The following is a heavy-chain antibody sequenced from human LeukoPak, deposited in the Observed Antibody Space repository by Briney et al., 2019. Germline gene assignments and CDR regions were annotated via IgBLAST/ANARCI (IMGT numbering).Heavy chain of an antibody. Sequence: SETLSLTCNVTGVSMSSSYWSWIRQSPGKGLEWIGYIYYTGSTNFKPSLKSRVTISVDTSKNQFSLKLSSVTAADTAVYYCARAYSSSFAGFDYWGQGTLVTVSS. V-gene: IGHV4-59*01. J-gene: IGHJ4*02. D-gene: IGHD6-13*01. CDR1: GVSMSSSY. CDR2: IYYTGST. CDR3: ARAYSSSFAGFDY.